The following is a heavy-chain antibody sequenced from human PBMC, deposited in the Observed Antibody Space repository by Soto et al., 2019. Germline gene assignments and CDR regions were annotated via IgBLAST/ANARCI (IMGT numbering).Heavy chain of an antibody. CDR3: ARVRVRHYDILTGYSYYFDY. CDR2: ISSSSSTI. J-gene: IGHJ4*02. Sequence: EVQLVESGGGLVQPGGSLRLSCAASGFTFSSYSMNWVRQAPGKGLEWVSYISSSSSTIYYADSVKGRFTICRDNAKNSLYLQMNSLRDEDTAVYYCARVRVRHYDILTGYSYYFDYWGQGTLVTVSS. D-gene: IGHD3-9*01. CDR1: GFTFSSYS. V-gene: IGHV3-48*02.